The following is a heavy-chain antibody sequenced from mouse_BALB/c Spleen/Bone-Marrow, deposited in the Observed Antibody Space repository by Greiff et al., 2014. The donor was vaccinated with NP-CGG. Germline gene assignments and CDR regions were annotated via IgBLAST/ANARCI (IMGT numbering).Heavy chain of an antibody. V-gene: IGHV6-6*01. CDR2: IRTKADDHAT. J-gene: IGHJ2*01. CDR3: TPHPFDY. Sequence: DVMLVESGGGLVQPGGSMKLSCAASGFAFSDTWLYWVRQSPEKGPEWVAEIRTKADDHATYYAESVKGRFTISRDDSISSVYLQMNSLRAEDTGIYYCTPHPFDYWGQGTTLTVSS. CDR1: GFAFSDTW.